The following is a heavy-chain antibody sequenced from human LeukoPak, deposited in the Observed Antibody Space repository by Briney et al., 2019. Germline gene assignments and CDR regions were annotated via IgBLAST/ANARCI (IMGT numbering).Heavy chain of an antibody. Sequence: GGSLRLSCAASGFTFSSYRMHWVRQAPGKGLVWVSRINSDGSTRSHADSVKGRFTISRDNAKNTLFLQMNSLRAEDTAVYYCARGGSSSWYGSWGQGTLVTVSS. CDR2: INSDGSTR. CDR3: ARGGSSSWYGS. V-gene: IGHV3-74*01. CDR1: GFTFSSYR. D-gene: IGHD6-13*01. J-gene: IGHJ5*01.